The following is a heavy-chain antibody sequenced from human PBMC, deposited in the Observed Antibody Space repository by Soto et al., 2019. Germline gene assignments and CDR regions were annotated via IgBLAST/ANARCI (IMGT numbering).Heavy chain of an antibody. Sequence: ASVKVSCKASGYTFTGYYMHWVRQAPGQGLEWMGWINPNSGGTNYARKFQGRVTMTRDTSISTAYMELSRLRSDDTAVYYCARDWGYYYDSRTDLDAFDIWGQGTMVTVSS. D-gene: IGHD3-22*01. CDR1: GYTFTGYY. V-gene: IGHV1-2*02. CDR3: ARDWGYYYDSRTDLDAFDI. J-gene: IGHJ3*02. CDR2: INPNSGGT.